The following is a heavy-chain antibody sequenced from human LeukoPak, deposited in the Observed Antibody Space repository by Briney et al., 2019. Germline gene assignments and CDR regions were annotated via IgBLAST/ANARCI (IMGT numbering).Heavy chain of an antibody. CDR3: ARDPVEWELLLDY. D-gene: IGHD1-26*01. J-gene: IGHJ4*02. Sequence: GGSLRLSCAASGFTFSSYWMNWARQAPGKGLEWVASINHNGNVNYYADSVKGRFPISRDNARNSVYLQMASLRVEDTAVYYCARDPVEWELLLDYWGQGTLVTVSS. V-gene: IGHV3-7*01. CDR2: INHNGNVN. CDR1: GFTFSSYW.